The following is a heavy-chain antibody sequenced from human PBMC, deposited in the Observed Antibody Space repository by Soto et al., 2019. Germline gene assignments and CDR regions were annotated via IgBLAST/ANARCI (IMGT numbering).Heavy chain of an antibody. Sequence: QVQLVQSGAEVKKPGASVKVSCKASGYSFTSYDINWVRQATGQGLEWMGWMNPNSGNTAYAQKFQGRVTMTRNTSKSTAYVERSGLRSEDTAVYYCARGYEGRYDFWRFDPWGQGTLVTVSS. J-gene: IGHJ5*02. CDR3: ARGYEGRYDFWRFDP. CDR1: GYSFTSYD. CDR2: MNPNSGNT. V-gene: IGHV1-8*01. D-gene: IGHD3-3*01.